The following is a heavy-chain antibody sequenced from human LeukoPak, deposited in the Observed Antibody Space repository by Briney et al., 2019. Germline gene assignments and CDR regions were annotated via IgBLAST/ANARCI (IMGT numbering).Heavy chain of an antibody. D-gene: IGHD4-17*01. CDR1: GGSMSSNY. CDR2: IHYSGST. CDR3: ARTGYGDHFNL. V-gene: IGHV4-59*08. J-gene: IGHJ2*01. Sequence: SETLSLTCTVSGGSMSSNYCSWIRQPPGKGLEFIGYIHYSGSTNYNPSLKSRVTISVDTSKNHFSLKLSSVTVADTAVYYCARTGYGDHFNLWGRGTLVTVSS.